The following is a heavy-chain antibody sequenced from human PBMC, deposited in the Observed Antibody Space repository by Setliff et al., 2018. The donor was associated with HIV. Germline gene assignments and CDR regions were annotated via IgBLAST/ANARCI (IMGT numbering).Heavy chain of an antibody. Sequence: GGSLRLSCVASGFSFSRYTMMWVRQTPGKGLEWVSSITSNLNYKYADSVKGRFTISRDNTKNSLYLQMNSLRAEDTAVYYCARDVGSSSYFDYWGQGTLVTVSS. CDR3: ARDVGSSSYFDY. V-gene: IGHV3-21*01. J-gene: IGHJ4*02. CDR2: ITSNLNYK. CDR1: GFSFSRYT. D-gene: IGHD6-6*01.